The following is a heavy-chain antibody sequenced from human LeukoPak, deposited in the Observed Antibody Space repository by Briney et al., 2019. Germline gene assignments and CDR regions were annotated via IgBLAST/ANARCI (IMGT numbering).Heavy chain of an antibody. CDR3: ARHSYYDSSGYNWFDP. D-gene: IGHD3-22*01. J-gene: IGHJ5*02. Sequence: GESLKISCKGSGYSFTSYWIGWVRQMPGKGLEWMGIIYPGDSDTRYSPSFQGQVTISADKSISTAYLQWSSLKASDTAMHYCARHSYYDSSGYNWFDPWGQGTLVTVSS. V-gene: IGHV5-51*01. CDR1: GYSFTSYW. CDR2: IYPGDSDT.